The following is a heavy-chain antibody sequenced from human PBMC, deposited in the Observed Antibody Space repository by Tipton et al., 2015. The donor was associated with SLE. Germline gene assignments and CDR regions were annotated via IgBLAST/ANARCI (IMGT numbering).Heavy chain of an antibody. V-gene: IGHV4-59*10. J-gene: IGHJ5*02. Sequence: TLSLTCAVYGGSFSGYYWSWIRQPAGTGLEWIGRIYTSGSTNYNPSLKGRDTMSVDTSKNQFSLKLSSVTAADTGVYYCARGPFMGYFDGHPPQHKWFDPWGQGTLVTVSS. D-gene: IGHD3-9*01. CDR1: GGSFSGYY. CDR3: ARGPFMGYFDGHPPQHKWFDP. CDR2: IYTSGST.